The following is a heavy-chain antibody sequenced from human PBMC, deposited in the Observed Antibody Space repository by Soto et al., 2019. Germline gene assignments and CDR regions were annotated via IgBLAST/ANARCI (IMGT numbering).Heavy chain of an antibody. CDR1: GFTFSSYA. CDR3: ARGAPPIAVAVMVYNWFDP. CDR2: ISYDGSNK. Sequence: QVQLVESGGGVFQPGRSLRLSCAASGFTFSSYAMHVVRQAPGKGLEWVAVISYDGSNKYYADSVKGRFTISRDNSKNTLYMQMNSLRAEDTAVYYCARGAPPIAVAVMVYNWFDPWGQGTLVTVSS. V-gene: IGHV3-30-3*01. J-gene: IGHJ5*02. D-gene: IGHD6-19*01.